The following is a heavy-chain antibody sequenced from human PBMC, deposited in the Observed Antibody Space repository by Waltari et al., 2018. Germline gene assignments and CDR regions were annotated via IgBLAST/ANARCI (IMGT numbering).Heavy chain of an antibody. V-gene: IGHV3-74*01. CDR2: IKFDESGT. D-gene: IGHD4-17*01. J-gene: IGHJ5*02. CDR1: GFTFTRYW. Sequence: EVQLVESGGGLVQPGGSLRLSCAASGFTFTRYWMHWVRQAPGKGLVWVSRIKFDESGTSYADSVKGRFTISRDNTKNTLYLQMNSLRAEDTAVYYCARSCGLRCHWFDPWGQGTLVTVSS. CDR3: ARSCGLRCHWFDP.